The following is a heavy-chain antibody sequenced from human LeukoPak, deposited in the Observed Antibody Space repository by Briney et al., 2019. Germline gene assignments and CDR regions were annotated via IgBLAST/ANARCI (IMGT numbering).Heavy chain of an antibody. J-gene: IGHJ2*01. CDR2: FGSAGDT. CDR3: VRGALPGDNWYFDL. V-gene: IGHV3-13*01. CDR1: GFTFDDYA. Sequence: GGSLRLSCAASGFTFDDYAMHWVRQAPGKGLEWVSAFGSAGDTYYPGAVKGRFTISRDYATDSLYLQMTSLRAGDTAVYFCVRGALPGDNWYFDLWGRGTLVTVSS.